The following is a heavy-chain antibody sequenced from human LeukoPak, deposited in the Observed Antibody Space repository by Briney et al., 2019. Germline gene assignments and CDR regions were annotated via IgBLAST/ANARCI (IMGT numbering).Heavy chain of an antibody. D-gene: IGHD3-9*01. Sequence: PSETLSLTCTVSGGSISSGSYYWSWIRQPAGKGLEWIGRIYTSGSTNYNPSLKSRVTISVDTSKNQFSLKLSSVTAADTAVYYCASQRGYDILTGYYYYGMDVWGKGTTVTVSS. J-gene: IGHJ6*04. V-gene: IGHV4-61*02. CDR3: ASQRGYDILTGYYYYGMDV. CDR2: IYTSGST. CDR1: GGSISSGSYY.